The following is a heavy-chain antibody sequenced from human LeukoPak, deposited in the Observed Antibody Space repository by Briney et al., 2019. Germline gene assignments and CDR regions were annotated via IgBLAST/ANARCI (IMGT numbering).Heavy chain of an antibody. CDR1: GFTFSSYW. CDR2: INSDGSST. J-gene: IGHJ2*01. CDR3: AREEYHDSSGYYRNWYFDL. V-gene: IGHV3-74*01. D-gene: IGHD3-22*01. Sequence: PGGSLRLSCAASGFTFSSYWMYWVRQAPGKGLVWVSRINSDGSSTSYADSVKGRFTISRDNAKNTLYLQMNSLRAEDTAVYYCAREEYHDSSGYYRNWYFDLWDRGTLVTVSS.